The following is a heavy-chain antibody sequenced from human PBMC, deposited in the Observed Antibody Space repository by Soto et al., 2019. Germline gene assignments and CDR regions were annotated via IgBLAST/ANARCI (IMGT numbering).Heavy chain of an antibody. V-gene: IGHV3-23*01. Sequence: EVQLLESGGGLVQPGGSLRLSCAASGFTFSSYAMSWVRQAPGKGLEWVSAISGSGGSTDYADYVKGRFTISRDNSNNTLYLQMNSLRAEDTAVYYCAKDGKWERKQLLTKDPYYYDGMDVGGQGTTVTVSS. D-gene: IGHD6-6*01. J-gene: IGHJ6*02. CDR2: ISGSGGST. CDR3: AKDGKWERKQLLTKDPYYYDGMDV. CDR1: GFTFSSYA.